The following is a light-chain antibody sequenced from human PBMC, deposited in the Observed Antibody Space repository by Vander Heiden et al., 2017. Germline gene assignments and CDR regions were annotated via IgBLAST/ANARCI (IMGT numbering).Light chain of an antibody. J-gene: IGLJ2*01. CDR1: SSNIGAGYD. V-gene: IGLV1-40*01. CDR3: QSYDSSLSGSV. Sequence: QSVLTQPPSVSGAPGQRVTILCTGSSSNIGAGYDVHWYQPLPGTDPKRLSYGNSNRPSGVPDRFSGSKSGTSASLAITGLQAEDEADYYCQSYDSSLSGSVFGGGTKLTVL. CDR2: GNS.